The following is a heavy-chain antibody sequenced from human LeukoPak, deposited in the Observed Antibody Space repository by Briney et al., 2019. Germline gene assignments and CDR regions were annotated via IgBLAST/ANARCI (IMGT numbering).Heavy chain of an antibody. V-gene: IGHV4-34*01. CDR3: ASPIYGDYTENGFDI. J-gene: IGHJ3*02. Sequence: SETLSLTCTVSGGSISSYYWSWIRQPPGKGLEWIGEINHSGNTNYNPSLKSRVTILVDTSKNQFSLKLNSVTAADTAVYYCASPIYGDYTENGFDIWGQGTMVTVSS. CDR2: INHSGNT. D-gene: IGHD4-17*01. CDR1: GGSISSYY.